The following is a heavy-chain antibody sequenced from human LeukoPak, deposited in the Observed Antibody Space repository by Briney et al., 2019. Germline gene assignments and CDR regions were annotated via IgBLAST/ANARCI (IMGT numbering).Heavy chain of an antibody. CDR1: GGSINSGSYY. D-gene: IGHD4-23*01. Sequence: SQTLSLTCTVSGGSINSGSYYWRWIRQPAGKGLEWIGRIYTTGSTNYNPSLKSRVTISVDTSKNQFSLKLSSVTAADTAVYYCARDLWDDYGGNVAFDIWGQGTLVTVSS. CDR2: IYTTGST. CDR3: ARDLWDDYGGNVAFDI. J-gene: IGHJ3*02. V-gene: IGHV4-61*02.